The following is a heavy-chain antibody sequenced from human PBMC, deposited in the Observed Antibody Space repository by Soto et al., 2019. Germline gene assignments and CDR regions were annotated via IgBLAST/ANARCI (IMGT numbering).Heavy chain of an antibody. CDR2: TYYRSKWYN. V-gene: IGHV6-1*01. J-gene: IGHJ5*02. Sequence: PSQTLALTCAISGDSVSSNSAAWNWIRQSPSRGLEWLGRTYYRSKWYNDYAVSVKSRITINPDTSKNQFSLQLNSVTPEDTAVYYCVRRHVSATGIDWFDPWGQGTLVTVSS. D-gene: IGHD6-13*01. CDR3: VRRHVSATGIDWFDP. CDR1: GDSVSSNSAA.